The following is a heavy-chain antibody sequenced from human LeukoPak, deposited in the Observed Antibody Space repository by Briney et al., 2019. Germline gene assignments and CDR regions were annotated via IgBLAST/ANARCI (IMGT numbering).Heavy chain of an antibody. Sequence: ASVKVTCKASGFTFTNYDINWVRQAPGQGLEWMGWISAYNGNTNYAQKLQGRVTMTTDTSTSTAYMELRSLRSDDTAVYYCARDRLLAVGEPENWGQGTLVTVSS. D-gene: IGHD1-26*01. CDR3: ARDRLLAVGEPEN. CDR1: GFTFTNYD. V-gene: IGHV1-18*01. CDR2: ISAYNGNT. J-gene: IGHJ4*02.